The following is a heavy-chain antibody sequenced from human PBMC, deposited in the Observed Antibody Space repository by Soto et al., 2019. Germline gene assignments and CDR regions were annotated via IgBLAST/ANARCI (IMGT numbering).Heavy chain of an antibody. Sequence: SETLSLTCTVSGGSISSSSYYWGWIRQPPGKGLEWIGSIYYSGSTYYNPSLKSRVTISVDTSKNQFSLKLSSVTAADTAVYYCASFNYYDSSGYYWLRDYWGQGTLVTVSS. V-gene: IGHV4-39*01. CDR2: IYYSGST. CDR1: GGSISSSSYY. CDR3: ASFNYYDSSGYYWLRDY. J-gene: IGHJ4*02. D-gene: IGHD3-22*01.